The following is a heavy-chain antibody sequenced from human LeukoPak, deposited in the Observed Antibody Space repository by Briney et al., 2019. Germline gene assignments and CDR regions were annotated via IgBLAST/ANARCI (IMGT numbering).Heavy chain of an antibody. Sequence: GGSLRLSCAASGFTFSSYGMHWVRQAPGKGLEWVAVILSDGSKEFYTDSVKGRFTISRDNSKNTLYLQMNSLRAEDTAVYYCARDEVLWFDPWGQGTLVTVSS. CDR3: ARDEVLWFDP. V-gene: IGHV3-30*19. CDR1: GFTFSSYG. CDR2: ILSDGSKE. J-gene: IGHJ5*02.